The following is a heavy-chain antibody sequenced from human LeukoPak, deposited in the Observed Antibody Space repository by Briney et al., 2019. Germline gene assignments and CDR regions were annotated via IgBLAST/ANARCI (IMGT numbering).Heavy chain of an antibody. CDR3: ARQGYCTNGVCYSSSVDY. CDR2: IYYSGST. D-gene: IGHD2-8*01. V-gene: IGHV4-59*11. Sequence: PSETLSLTCTVSGGSISSHYWSWIRQPPGKGLEWIGYIYYSGSTNYNPSLKRRVTISVDTSKNQFSLKLSSVTAADTAVYYCARQGYCTNGVCYSSSVDYWGQGTLVTVSS. J-gene: IGHJ4*02. CDR1: GGSISSHY.